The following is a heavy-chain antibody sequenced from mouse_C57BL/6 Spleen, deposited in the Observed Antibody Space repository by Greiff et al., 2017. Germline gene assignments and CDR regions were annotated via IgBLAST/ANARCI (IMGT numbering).Heavy chain of an antibody. CDR2: IDPANGNT. CDR1: GFNINNTY. V-gene: IGHV14-3*01. CDR3: ARSWYGSLYAMDD. J-gene: IGHJ4*01. D-gene: IGHD1-1*01. Sequence: VQLQQSVAELVRPGASVKLSCTASGFNINNTYMHWVKQRPEQGLEWIGRIDPANGNTKYAPKFPGKATITADTSSNTAYLQLSSLTSEDTAIYYCARSWYGSLYAMDDWGQGTSVTVSS.